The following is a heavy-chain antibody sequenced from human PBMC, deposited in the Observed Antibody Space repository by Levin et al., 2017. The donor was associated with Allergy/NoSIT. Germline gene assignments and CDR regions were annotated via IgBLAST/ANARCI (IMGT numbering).Heavy chain of an antibody. D-gene: IGHD3-22*01. CDR3: ARDTYYYDSSGYYVRDY. V-gene: IGHV3-53*01. CDR2: IYSGGST. CDR1: GFTVSSNY. Sequence: GESLKISCAASGFTVSSNYMSWVRQAPGKGLEWVSVIYSGGSTYYADSVKGRFTISRDNSKNTLYLQMNSLRAEDTAVYYCARDTYYYDSSGYYVRDYWGQGTLVTVSS. J-gene: IGHJ4*02.